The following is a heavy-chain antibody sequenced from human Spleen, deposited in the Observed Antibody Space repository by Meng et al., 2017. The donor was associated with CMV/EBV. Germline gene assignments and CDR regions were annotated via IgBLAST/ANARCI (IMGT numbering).Heavy chain of an antibody. J-gene: IGHJ4*02. Sequence: GESLKISCATSGISFSTFSMHWVRQTPGKGLEWVAVISPDGSSKFYADSVKGRFTISRDNSKDTLYLQMISLTPEDTALFYCVKGGLSMRFLEWFTFDLWGQGTQVTVSS. D-gene: IGHD3-3*01. CDR3: VKGGLSMRFLEWFTFDL. CDR2: ISPDGSSK. CDR1: GISFSTFS. V-gene: IGHV3-30-3*02.